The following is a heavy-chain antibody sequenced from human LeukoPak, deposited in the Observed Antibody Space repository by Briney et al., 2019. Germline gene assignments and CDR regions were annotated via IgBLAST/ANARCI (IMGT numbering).Heavy chain of an antibody. J-gene: IGHJ6*02. CDR2: IIPIFGTA. Sequence: SVKVSCKASGGTFSSYAISWVRQAPGQGLEWMGGIIPIFGTANYARKFQGRVTITADESTSTAYMELSSLRSEDTAVYYCARVNKGLTTKYYYYYYGMDVWGQGTTVTVSS. D-gene: IGHD4/OR15-4a*01. V-gene: IGHV1-69*13. CDR3: ARVNKGLTTKYYYYYYGMDV. CDR1: GGTFSSYA.